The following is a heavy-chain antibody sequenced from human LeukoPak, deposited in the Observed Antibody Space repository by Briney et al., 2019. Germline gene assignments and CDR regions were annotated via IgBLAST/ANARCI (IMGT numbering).Heavy chain of an antibody. V-gene: IGHV4-34*01. D-gene: IGHD3-16*02. CDR1: GGSISSYY. J-gene: IGHJ4*02. CDR3: ARRGRDYDYVWGSYRPSDY. Sequence: SETLTLTCTVSGGSISSYYWSWIRQPPGKGLEWIGEINHSGSTNYNPSLKSRVTISVDTSKNQFSLKVSSVTAADTAVYYCARRGRDYDYVWGSYRPSDYWGQGTLVTVSS. CDR2: INHSGST.